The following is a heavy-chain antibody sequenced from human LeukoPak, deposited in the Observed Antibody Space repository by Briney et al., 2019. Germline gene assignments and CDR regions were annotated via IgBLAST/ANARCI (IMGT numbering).Heavy chain of an antibody. D-gene: IGHD3-10*02. CDR1: GFTFSSYE. V-gene: IGHV3-48*03. J-gene: IGHJ6*04. Sequence: GGSLRLSCAASGFTFSSYEMNWVAHAPGKGLEGVSYISSSGSTIYYAYSVKGRFTISRDNAKNSLYLQMNSLRAEDTAVYYCAELGITMIGGVWGKGTTVTLSS. CDR3: AELGITMIGGV. CDR2: ISSSGSTI.